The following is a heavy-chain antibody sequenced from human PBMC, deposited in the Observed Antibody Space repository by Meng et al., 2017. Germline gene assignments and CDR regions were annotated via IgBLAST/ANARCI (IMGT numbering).Heavy chain of an antibody. CDR3: ARDSSSGWYHNY. CDR1: GFSVTTSY. CDR2: IYSGGST. J-gene: IGHJ4*02. D-gene: IGHD6-19*01. V-gene: IGHV3-53*01. Sequence: EVPLAERGGGLFQPGGALSLSWTASGFSVTTSYMGWVRPAPGKGLEWVSVIYSGGSTYYADSVKGRFSISRDNSKNTLYLQMNSLRAEDTAVYFCARDSSSGWYHNYWGQGTLVTVSS.